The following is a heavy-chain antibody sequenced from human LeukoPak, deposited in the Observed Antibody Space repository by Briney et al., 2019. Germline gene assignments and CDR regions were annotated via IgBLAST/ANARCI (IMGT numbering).Heavy chain of an antibody. J-gene: IGHJ4*02. Sequence: SETLSLTCTVSGGSISSYYWSWIRQPPGKGLEWIGYIYYSGSTNYNPSLKSRVTISVDTSKNQFSPKLSSVTAADTAVYYCAAYSSSLGPFFDYWGQGTLVTVSS. CDR3: AAYSSSLGPFFDY. D-gene: IGHD6-13*01. V-gene: IGHV4-59*08. CDR1: GGSISSYY. CDR2: IYYSGST.